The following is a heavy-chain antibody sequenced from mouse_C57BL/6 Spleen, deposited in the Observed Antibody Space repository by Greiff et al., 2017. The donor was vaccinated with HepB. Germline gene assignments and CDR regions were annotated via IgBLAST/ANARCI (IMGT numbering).Heavy chain of an antibody. CDR3: ARASYSNYEDWFAY. J-gene: IGHJ3*01. CDR1: GYSFTGYY. CDR2: INPSTGGT. D-gene: IGHD2-5*01. V-gene: IGHV1-42*01. Sequence: EVKLVESGPELVKPGASVKISCKASGYSFTGYYMNWVKQSPEKSLEWIGEINPSTGGTTYNQKFKAKATLTVDKSSSTAYMQLKSLTSEDSAVYYCARASYSNYEDWFAYWGQGTLVTVSA.